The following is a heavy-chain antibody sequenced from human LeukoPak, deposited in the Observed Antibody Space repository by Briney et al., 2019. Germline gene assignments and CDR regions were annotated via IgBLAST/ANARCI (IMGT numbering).Heavy chain of an antibody. Sequence: ASVKVSCKASGYTFTGYYMHWVRQAPGQGLEWMGWINPNSGGTNYAQKFQGRVTVTRDTSISTAYMELSRLRSDDTAVYYCARALRYFDWKYFDYWGQGTLVTVSS. V-gene: IGHV1-2*02. CDR2: INPNSGGT. CDR1: GYTFTGYY. CDR3: ARALRYFDWKYFDY. D-gene: IGHD3-9*01. J-gene: IGHJ4*02.